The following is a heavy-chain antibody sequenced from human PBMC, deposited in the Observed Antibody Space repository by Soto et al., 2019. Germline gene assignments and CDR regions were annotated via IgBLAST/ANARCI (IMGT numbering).Heavy chain of an antibody. CDR1: GGSFSSNY. D-gene: IGHD3-9*01. CDR3: LSARYDF. Sequence: SETLSLTCAVYGGSFSSNYWTWTRQPPGKGLEWIGEINHSGSTNYNPSLKGRVTISVDTSKNQFSLKLTSVTAADTAVYYCLSARYDFWGQGIQVTVSS. CDR2: INHSGST. V-gene: IGHV4-34*01. J-gene: IGHJ4*02.